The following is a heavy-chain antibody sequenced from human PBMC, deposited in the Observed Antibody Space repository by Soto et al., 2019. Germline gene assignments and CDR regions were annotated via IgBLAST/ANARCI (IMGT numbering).Heavy chain of an antibody. V-gene: IGHV4-4*07. CDR1: GASMNSYH. J-gene: IGHJ5*02. D-gene: IGHD6-13*01. CDR2: SHSSGST. Sequence: SETLSLTCTVSGASMNSYHWSWIRQPAGKGLEWIGHSHSSGSTNYNPSLKSRVTMSVDTSKNQFSLRLMSLTAADTAVYYCAGDQGVAAAGITWFDPWGQGSLVTVSS. CDR3: AGDQGVAAAGITWFDP.